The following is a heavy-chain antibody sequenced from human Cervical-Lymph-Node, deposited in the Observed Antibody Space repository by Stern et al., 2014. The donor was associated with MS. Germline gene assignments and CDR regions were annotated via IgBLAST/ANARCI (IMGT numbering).Heavy chain of an antibody. J-gene: IGHJ6*02. D-gene: IGHD6-19*01. CDR1: GFSLLVSGVG. Sequence: QVTLRESGPTLVKPTQTLPLTCSFSGFSLLVSGVGVGWLRPPPGKALEWLALVYSDDDKYYSPSLKSRLTISKDTSKNQVVLRMTNMDPVDTATYFCAHFNQWPAWSMDVWGQGTPVIVSS. CDR3: AHFNQWPAWSMDV. CDR2: VYSDDDK. V-gene: IGHV2-5*02.